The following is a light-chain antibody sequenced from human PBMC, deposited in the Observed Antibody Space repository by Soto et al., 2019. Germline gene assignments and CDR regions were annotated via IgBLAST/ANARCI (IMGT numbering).Light chain of an antibody. V-gene: IGKV1-5*01. J-gene: IGKJ1*01. CDR2: DAS. Sequence: DVQMTQSPATLSASVVGRVTSTFLASQSISSWLAWYQQKPGKAPKLLIYDASSLESGVPSRFSGSGSGTDFTLTISSLQPEDFATYSCQQSYTTPRTFGQGTKVDIK. CDR3: QQSYTTPRT. CDR1: QSISSW.